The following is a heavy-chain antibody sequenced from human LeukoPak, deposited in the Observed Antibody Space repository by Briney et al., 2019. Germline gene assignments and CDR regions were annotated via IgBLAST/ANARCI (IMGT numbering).Heavy chain of an antibody. J-gene: IGHJ6*02. D-gene: IGHD3-3*01. CDR3: ARDLSGLRVTIFGVVPSIGACMDV. CDR1: GFTFSSYS. CDR2: ISSSSSYI. Sequence: GGSLRLSCAASGFTFSSYSMNWVRQAPGKGLEWVSSISSSSSYIYYADSVKGRFTISRDNAKNSLYLQMNSLRAEDTAVYYCARDLSGLRVTIFGVVPSIGACMDVWGQGTTVTVSS. V-gene: IGHV3-21*01.